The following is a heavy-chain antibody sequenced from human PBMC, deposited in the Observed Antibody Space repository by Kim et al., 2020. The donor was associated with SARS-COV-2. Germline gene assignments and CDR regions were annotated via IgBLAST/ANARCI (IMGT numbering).Heavy chain of an antibody. J-gene: IGHJ4*02. D-gene: IGHD3-22*01. CDR2: K. V-gene: IGHV3-7*01. Sequence: KHYVDSVKGRFTISRDNAKNSLYLQMNSLRAEDTAVYYCARGGVNSGYYSHWGQGTLVTVSS. CDR3: ARGGVNSGYYSH.